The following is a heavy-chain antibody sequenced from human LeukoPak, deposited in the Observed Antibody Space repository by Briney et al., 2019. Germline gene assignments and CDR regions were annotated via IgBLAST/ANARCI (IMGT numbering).Heavy chain of an antibody. V-gene: IGHV3-23*01. Sequence: GGSLRLSCVASGFRLSSYAMSWVRQAPGKELEWVSATSSSDPGTYYAPSVRGRFTIYRDNSKNTVYLQMNSLRVEDAAIYYCARRVDRLLRAFDYWGQGTLVTVSS. D-gene: IGHD5-12*01. CDR2: TSSSDPGT. CDR1: GFRLSSYA. J-gene: IGHJ4*02. CDR3: ARRVDRLLRAFDY.